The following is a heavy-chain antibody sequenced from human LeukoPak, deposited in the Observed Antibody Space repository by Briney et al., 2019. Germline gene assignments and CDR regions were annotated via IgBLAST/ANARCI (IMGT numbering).Heavy chain of an antibody. Sequence: GGSLRLSCAASGFSFSVFWMHWVRQAPGKGPVWVSRIKTDGSITDYADSVKGRFTISRGNAKNTLYLQMNSLRAEDTAVYYCARESWYNWNDGDFDYWGQGTLVTVSS. CDR1: GFSFSVFW. D-gene: IGHD1-1*01. V-gene: IGHV3-74*01. J-gene: IGHJ4*02. CDR3: ARESWYNWNDGDFDY. CDR2: IKTDGSIT.